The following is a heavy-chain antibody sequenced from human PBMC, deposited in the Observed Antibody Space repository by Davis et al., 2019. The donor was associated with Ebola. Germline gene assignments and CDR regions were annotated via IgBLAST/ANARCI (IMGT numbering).Heavy chain of an antibody. V-gene: IGHV3-66*03. CDR2: ISSSGRGDI. Sequence: GGSLRLSCAASGFTVSSNYMSWVRQAPGKGLEWVAFISSSGRGDIFYTDSVKGRFTISRDNSKNTLYLQMGSLRAEDMAVYYCARDRGVYYDFWSGPGAYGMDVWGRGTTVTVSS. CDR3: ARDRGVYYDFWSGPGAYGMDV. CDR1: GFTVSSNY. J-gene: IGHJ6*02. D-gene: IGHD3-3*01.